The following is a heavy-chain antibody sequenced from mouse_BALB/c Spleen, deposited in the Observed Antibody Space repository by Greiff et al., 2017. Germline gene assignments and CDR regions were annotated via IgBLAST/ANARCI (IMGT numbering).Heavy chain of an antibody. CDR2: ISSGGST. V-gene: IGHV5-6-5*01. J-gene: IGHJ4*01. CDR3: ATTYYGNSYAMDY. CDR1: GFTFSSYA. D-gene: IGHD2-10*01. Sequence: EVKLMESGGGLVKPGGSLKLSCAASGFTFSSYAMSWVRQTPEKRLEWVASISSGGSTYYPDSVKGRFTISRDNARNILYLQMSSLRSEDTAMFYCATTYYGNSYAMDYWGQGTSVTVSS.